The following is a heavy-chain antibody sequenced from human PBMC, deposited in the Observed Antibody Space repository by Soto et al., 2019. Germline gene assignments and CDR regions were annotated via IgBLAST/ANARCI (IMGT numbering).Heavy chain of an antibody. CDR2: IDGSGGGR. CDR3: AKEMLAAAYVETSPFDL. J-gene: IGHJ4*02. D-gene: IGHD2-15*01. Sequence: EVQLLESGGGLVQPGGSLTLSCTGSGFTFSSYAMGWVRQAPRTGLGWVSVIDGSGGGRSIADSVKGRFTISRDNSKNTLYLHMSSLSDEDTARYYCAKEMLAAAYVETSPFDLWGQGTLVTVSS. CDR1: GFTFSSYA. V-gene: IGHV3-23*01.